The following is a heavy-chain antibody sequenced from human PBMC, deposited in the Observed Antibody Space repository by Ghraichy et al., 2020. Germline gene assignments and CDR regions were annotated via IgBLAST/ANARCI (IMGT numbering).Heavy chain of an antibody. D-gene: IGHD3-10*01. Sequence: SQTLSLTCAVYGGSFSGYYWSWIRQPPGKGLEWIGEINHSGSTNYNPSLKSRVTLSVDTSKNQFSLKLSSVTAADTAVYYCARGGSWFGELLQREVYFDYWGQGTLVTVSS. CDR2: INHSGST. J-gene: IGHJ4*02. CDR3: ARGGSWFGELLQREVYFDY. CDR1: GGSFSGYY. V-gene: IGHV4-34*01.